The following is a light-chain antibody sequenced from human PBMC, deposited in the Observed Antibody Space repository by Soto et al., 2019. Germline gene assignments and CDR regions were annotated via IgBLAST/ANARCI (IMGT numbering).Light chain of an antibody. CDR1: QSISNY. Sequence: MTPSQYSKTASVRDRVTITCRASQSISNYLIWYQQKAGKAPKLLIYVASFLQSGVPSRFSGSGFGTDFTLTISNLQPEDFASYYCQQSSSMPYPFGQRTK. J-gene: IGKJ2*01. CDR2: VAS. CDR3: QQSSSMPYP. V-gene: IGKV1-39*01.